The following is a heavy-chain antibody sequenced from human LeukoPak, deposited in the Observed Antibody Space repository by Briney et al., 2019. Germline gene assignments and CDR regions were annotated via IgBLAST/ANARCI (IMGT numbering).Heavy chain of an antibody. CDR1: GGSFSGYY. CDR3: ARLVDFRPFDP. D-gene: IGHD2-21*01. Sequence: SETLSLTCAVYGGSFSGYYWSWIRQPPGKGLEWIGEINHSGSTNYNPSLKSRVTISVDTSKNQFSLKLSSVTAADTAVYHCARLVDFRPFDPWGQGTLVTVSS. J-gene: IGHJ5*02. CDR2: INHSGST. V-gene: IGHV4-34*01.